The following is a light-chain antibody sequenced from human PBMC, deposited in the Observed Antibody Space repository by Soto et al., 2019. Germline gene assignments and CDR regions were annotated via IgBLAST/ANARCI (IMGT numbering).Light chain of an antibody. CDR2: GVS. CDR3: QKYNDWPPSWT. Sequence: EIVMTQSPATLSVSPGERATLSYRASQSISSNLAWHQQRPGQAPRLLIYGVSTRATGIPARFSGSGSGTEFTLTISSLQSEDFAVYYCQKYNDWPPSWTFGQGTKVEIK. V-gene: IGKV3-15*01. J-gene: IGKJ1*01. CDR1: QSISSN.